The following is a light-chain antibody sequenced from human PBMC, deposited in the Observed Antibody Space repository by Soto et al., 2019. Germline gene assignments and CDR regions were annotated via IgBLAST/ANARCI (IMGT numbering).Light chain of an antibody. CDR1: SSDVGGYKY. CDR3: ASYTSSRTAVI. CDR2: EVS. V-gene: IGLV2-14*01. Sequence: QAALTQPASVSGSPGQSITISCTGTSSDVGGYKYVSWYQQHPEKAPKLIIFEVSNRPSGISSRFSGSKSGNTASLTISGLQAEDEADYYCASYTSSRTAVIFGRGTKLTVL. J-gene: IGLJ2*01.